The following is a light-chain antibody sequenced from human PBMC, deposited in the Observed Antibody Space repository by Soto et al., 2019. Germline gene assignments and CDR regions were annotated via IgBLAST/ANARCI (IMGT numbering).Light chain of an antibody. J-gene: IGKJ2*01. CDR2: GAS. CDR3: QRTYNAPMYT. V-gene: IGKV3-20*01. Sequence: EIVLTQSPGTLSVSPGERATLSCRASQSVSSSYLAWYQQKPGQAPRLLIYGASSRATGIPDRFSGSGSGTDFTLTISRLEPEDFATYYGQRTYNAPMYTFGQGTKLEIK. CDR1: QSVSSSY.